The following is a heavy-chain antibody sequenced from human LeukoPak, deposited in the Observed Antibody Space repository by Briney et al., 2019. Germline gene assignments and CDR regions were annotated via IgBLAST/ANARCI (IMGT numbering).Heavy chain of an antibody. CDR3: AKPRGGDSWAFDF. CDR1: GFTFNEFG. Sequence: GRSLRLSCAASGFTFNEFGVHWVRQAPGQGLEWVALIWYDGSNKYYTDSVKGRFTISRDNSKNTLYLQMNSLRPEDTAVYYCAKPRGGDSWAFDFWGQGTMVTVSS. CDR2: IWYDGSNK. V-gene: IGHV3-30*02. D-gene: IGHD2-21*02. J-gene: IGHJ3*01.